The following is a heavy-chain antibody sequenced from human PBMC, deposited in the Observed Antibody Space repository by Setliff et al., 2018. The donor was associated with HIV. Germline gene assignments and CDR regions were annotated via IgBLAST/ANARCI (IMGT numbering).Heavy chain of an antibody. CDR1: GGSISSNSYY. V-gene: IGHV4-61*09. CDR2: IYITGNT. J-gene: IGHJ4*02. Sequence: KASETLSLTCTVSGGSISSNSYYWSWIRQPAGKGLEWIGHIYITGNTNYNPSLKSRVTISLDTSKNQFSLKLRYVTAADTVVYYCARGEDYGGTIDYWGQGTLVTVS. D-gene: IGHD4-17*01. CDR3: ARGEDYGGTIDY.